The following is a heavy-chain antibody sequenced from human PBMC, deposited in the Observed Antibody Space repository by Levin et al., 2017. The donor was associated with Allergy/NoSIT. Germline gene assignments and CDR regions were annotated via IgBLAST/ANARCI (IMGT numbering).Heavy chain of an antibody. D-gene: IGHD2-15*01. CDR1: GFTFSSYS. J-gene: IGHJ4*02. CDR3: AKEGVRYCIEGLCG. CDR2: ISGAGDTT. V-gene: IGHV3-23*01. Sequence: HPSETLSLTCAASGFTFSSYSMSWVRQAPGKGLEWVSAISGAGDTTYYADSVKGRFSTSRDNSKNTLYLQMSSLRAEDTAIYYCAKEGVRYCIEGLCGWGQGTLVTVSS.